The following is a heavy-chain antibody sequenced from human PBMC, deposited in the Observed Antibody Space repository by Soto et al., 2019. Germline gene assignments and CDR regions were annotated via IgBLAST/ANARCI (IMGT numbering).Heavy chain of an antibody. CDR1: GYSFTISW. V-gene: IGHV5-10-1*01. D-gene: IGHD2-2*01. Sequence: EVQLVQSGAEVKKPGESLRISCKGSGYSFTISWLSWVRQMPGKGLEWMGRIAPSDSYTNYSPSVQGHVTISADQSINTAYLQWSSLTAYDTAMYYCARNPLSSQQGFDWGQGTLVTVSS. CDR2: IAPSDSYT. CDR3: ARNPLSSQQGFD. J-gene: IGHJ4*02.